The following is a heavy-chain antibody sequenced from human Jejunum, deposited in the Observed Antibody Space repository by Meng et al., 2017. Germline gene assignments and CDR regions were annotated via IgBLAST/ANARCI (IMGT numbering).Heavy chain of an antibody. CDR3: ARATAGNSEYFQN. CDR2: IHYSGGT. V-gene: IGHV4-31*03. D-gene: IGHD4-23*01. J-gene: IGHJ1*01. CDR1: GGSMNSAGHY. Sequence: GKVQESGPGPGKPAQTLSLTCTVSGGSMNSAGHYWSWIRQDPGKGLEWIGYIHYSGGTYYNPSLKSRVTISVDTSKNQFSLKLNSVSAADTAVYYCARATAGNSEYFQNWGQGTLVTVSS.